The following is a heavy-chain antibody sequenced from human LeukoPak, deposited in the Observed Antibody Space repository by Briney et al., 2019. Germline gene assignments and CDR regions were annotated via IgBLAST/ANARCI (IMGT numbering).Heavy chain of an antibody. CDR2: ISYDGSNK. J-gene: IGHJ3*02. Sequence: QSGGSLRLSCAASGFTFSSYGMHWVRQAPGKGLEWVAVISYDGSNKYYAGSVKGRFTISRDNSKNTLYLQMNSLRAEDTAVYYCAKEEDYYDSSGYYSSAFDIWGQGTMVTVSS. CDR1: GFTFSSYG. D-gene: IGHD3-22*01. CDR3: AKEEDYYDSSGYYSSAFDI. V-gene: IGHV3-30*18.